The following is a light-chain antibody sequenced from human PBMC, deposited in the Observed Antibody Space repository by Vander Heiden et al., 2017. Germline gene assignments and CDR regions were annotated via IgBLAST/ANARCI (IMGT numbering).Light chain of an antibody. CDR2: GNT. Sequence: PPSLPQSPGQRVTISCSGSRSNIGNNPVNWYQQLPGTAPKLLIYGNTQRPSGVPARFSGSKSGTSASLAISGLQSEDEADYYCAAWDDSLSVYVFGTGTKVTLL. J-gene: IGLJ1*01. CDR3: AAWDDSLSVYV. CDR1: RSNIGNNP. V-gene: IGLV1-44*01.